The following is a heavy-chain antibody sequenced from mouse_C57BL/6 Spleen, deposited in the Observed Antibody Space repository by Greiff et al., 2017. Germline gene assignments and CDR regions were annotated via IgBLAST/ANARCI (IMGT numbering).Heavy chain of an antibody. V-gene: IGHV5-6*01. CDR1: GFTFSSYG. J-gene: IGHJ3*01. Sequence: VQGVESGGDLVKPGGSLKLSCAASGFTFSSYGMSWVRQTPDKRLEWVATISSGGSYTYYPDSVKGRFTISRDNAKNTLYLQMSSLKSEDTAMYYCARHANWDGFAYWGQGTLVTVSA. CDR2: ISSGGSYT. CDR3: ARHANWDGFAY. D-gene: IGHD4-1*01.